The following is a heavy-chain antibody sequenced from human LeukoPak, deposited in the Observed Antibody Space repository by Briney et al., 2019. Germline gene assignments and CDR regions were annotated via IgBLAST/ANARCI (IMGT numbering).Heavy chain of an antibody. CDR2: ISSSSSYI. CDR1: GFTFKKYW. D-gene: IGHD3-22*01. CDR3: ARVLSGSWDWFDP. J-gene: IGHJ5*02. V-gene: IGHV3-21*01. Sequence: GESLRLSCAASGFTFKKYWMNWVRQAPGKGLEWVSSISSSSSYIYYADSVKGRFTISRDNAKNSLYLQMNSLRAEDTAVYYCARVLSGSWDWFDPWGQGTLVTVSS.